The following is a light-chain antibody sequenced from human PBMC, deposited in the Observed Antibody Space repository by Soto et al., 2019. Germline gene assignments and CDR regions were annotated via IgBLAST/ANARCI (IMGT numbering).Light chain of an antibody. V-gene: IGKV1-27*01. CDR2: AAS. CDR1: QGISNY. Sequence: DIQMTQSPSSLAASVGDRATISCRASQGISNYLAWYQQKPGKVPKLLIYAASTLQSGVSSRFTGSGSGTDFTLTISSLQPEDVATYYCQKYNWPPFTFGPGTKVDIK. CDR3: QKYNWPPFT. J-gene: IGKJ3*01.